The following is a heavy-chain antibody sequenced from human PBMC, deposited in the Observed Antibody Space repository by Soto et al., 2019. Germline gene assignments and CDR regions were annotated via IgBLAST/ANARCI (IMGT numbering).Heavy chain of an antibody. D-gene: IGHD5-12*01. V-gene: IGHV3-21*01. CDR2: ISSSSSYI. Sequence: GGSLRLSCAASGFTFSSYSMNWVRQAPGEGLEWVSSISSSSSYIYYADSVKGRFTISRDNAKNSLYLQMNSLRAEDTAVYYCARGLNSGYDWGGYYYYGMDVWGQGTTVTVSS. J-gene: IGHJ6*02. CDR1: GFTFSSYS. CDR3: ARGLNSGYDWGGYYYYGMDV.